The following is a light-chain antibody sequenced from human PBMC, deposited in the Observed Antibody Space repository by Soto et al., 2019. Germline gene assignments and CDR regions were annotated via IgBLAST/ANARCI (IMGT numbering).Light chain of an antibody. V-gene: IGKV3-11*01. Sequence: EIGLTQSPATLSLSPGERATLSCRASQSVSSYLAWYQQKPGQAPRLLIYDASNRATGIPARFSGSGSGTDFTLTISSLEPEDFAVYYCHQRSNWPITFGQRTRLEIK. CDR3: HQRSNWPIT. CDR1: QSVSSY. CDR2: DAS. J-gene: IGKJ5*01.